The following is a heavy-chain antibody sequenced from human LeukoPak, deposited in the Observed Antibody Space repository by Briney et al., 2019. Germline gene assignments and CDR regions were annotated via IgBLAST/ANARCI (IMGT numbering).Heavy chain of an antibody. CDR3: ARDPRYCSGGSCYSTDDAFDI. V-gene: IGHV4-59*01. D-gene: IGHD2-15*01. J-gene: IGHJ3*02. Sequence: SETLSLTCTVSGGSISSCYWSWIRQPPGKGLEWIGYIYYSGSTNYNPSLKSRVTISVDTSKNQFSLKLSSVTAADTAVYYCARDPRYCSGGSCYSTDDAFDIWGQGTMVTVSS. CDR1: GGSISSCY. CDR2: IYYSGST.